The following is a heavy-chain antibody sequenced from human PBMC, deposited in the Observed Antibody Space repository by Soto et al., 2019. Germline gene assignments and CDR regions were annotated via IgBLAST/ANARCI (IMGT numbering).Heavy chain of an antibody. V-gene: IGHV4-34*01. Sequence: SETLSLTCAVYGGSFSGYYWSWIRQPPGKGLEWIGEINHSGSTNYNPSLKSRVTISVDTSKNQFSLKLSSVTAADTAVYYCARGLSSGHYIDVPRKGTTDIVSS. J-gene: IGHJ6*03. D-gene: IGHD3-10*01. CDR3: ARGLSSGHYIDV. CDR1: GGSFSGYY. CDR2: INHSGST.